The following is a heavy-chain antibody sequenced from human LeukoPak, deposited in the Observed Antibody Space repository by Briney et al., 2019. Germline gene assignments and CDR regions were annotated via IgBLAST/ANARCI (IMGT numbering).Heavy chain of an antibody. J-gene: IGHJ4*02. CDR3: ARGLVEWVY. V-gene: IGHV3-7*01. CDR2: IKQDVSEK. CDR1: GFALSSYW. Sequence: HPRGCLRLSCAASGFALSSYWMSWVRQAPGTGLEWVANIKQDVSEKYYVASVTGRFSISRDNAKNSLYLQMNSLRAEDTAVYYCARGLVEWVYWGQGTLVTVSS. D-gene: IGHD1-26*01.